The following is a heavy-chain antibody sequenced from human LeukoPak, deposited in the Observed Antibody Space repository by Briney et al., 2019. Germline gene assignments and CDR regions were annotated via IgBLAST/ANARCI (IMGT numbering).Heavy chain of an antibody. CDR2: ISYDGSNK. CDR1: GFTFSSYG. J-gene: IGHJ4*02. D-gene: IGHD3-10*01. CDR3: ARELYGSGSYDYFDY. V-gene: IGHV3-30*03. Sequence: GGSLRLSCAASGFTFSSYGMHWVRQAPGKGLEWVAVISYDGSNKYYADSVKGRFTISRDNSKNTLYLQMNSLRAEDTAVYYCARELYGSGSYDYFDYWGQGTLVTVSS.